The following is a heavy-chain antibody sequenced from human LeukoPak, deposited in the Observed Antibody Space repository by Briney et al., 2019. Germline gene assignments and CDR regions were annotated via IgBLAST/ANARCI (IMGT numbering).Heavy chain of an antibody. V-gene: IGHV4-39*01. CDR2: TYNSGST. CDR1: GGSISTSPYY. CDR3: ARQAYSSNLGWFDP. J-gene: IGHJ5*02. Sequence: SETLSLTCTVSGGSISTSPYYWGWIRQPPGKGLEWIGNTYNSGSTYYNSSLKSRVTISVDTSKNQFSLKLSSVTAADTAVYYCARQAYSSNLGWFDPWGQGTLVIVSS. D-gene: IGHD6-13*01.